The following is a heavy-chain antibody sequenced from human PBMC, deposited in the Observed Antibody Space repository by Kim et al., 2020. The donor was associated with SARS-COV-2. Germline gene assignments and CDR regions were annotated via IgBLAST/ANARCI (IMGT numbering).Heavy chain of an antibody. V-gene: IGHV1-69*04. D-gene: IGHD3-22*01. CDR1: GGTFSSYA. CDR3: ARSGYYYDSSGYAFDY. CDR2: IIPILGIA. J-gene: IGHJ4*02. Sequence: SVKVSCKASGGTFSSYAISWVRHAPGQGLEWMGRIIPILGIANYAQKFQGRVTITADKSTRTAYMELSSLRSEDTAVYYCARSGYYYDSSGYAFDYWGQGTLVTVSS.